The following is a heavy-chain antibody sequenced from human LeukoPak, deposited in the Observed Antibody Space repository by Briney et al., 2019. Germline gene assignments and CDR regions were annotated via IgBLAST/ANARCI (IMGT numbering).Heavy chain of an antibody. J-gene: IGHJ4*02. CDR3: ARDGGGQWRTNPLYYFDY. D-gene: IGHD6-19*01. CDR1: GFTFSSYA. CDR2: ISGSGGST. Sequence: GGSLRLSCAASGFTFSSYAMSWVRQAPGKGLEWVSAISGSGGSTYYADSVKGRFTISRDNSKNTLYLQMNSLRAEDTAVYYCARDGGGQWRTNPLYYFDYWGQGTLVTVSS. V-gene: IGHV3-23*01.